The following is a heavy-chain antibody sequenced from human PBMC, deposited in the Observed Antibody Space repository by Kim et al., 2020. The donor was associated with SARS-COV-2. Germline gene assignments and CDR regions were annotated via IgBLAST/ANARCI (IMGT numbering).Heavy chain of an antibody. J-gene: IGHJ5*02. V-gene: IGHV4-59*02. CDR1: GGSVSGYY. CDR2: IYYSGNT. CDR3: ARAPDXXXXXXXXXXP. Sequence: SETLSLTCTVSGGSVSGYYWSWIRQPPGKGLEWIGHIYYSGNTDYKPSLKSRVTISIDRSNNQFSLRLASVTAADTAVYFCARAPDXXXXXXXXXXPWGQX. D-gene: IGHD3-22*01.